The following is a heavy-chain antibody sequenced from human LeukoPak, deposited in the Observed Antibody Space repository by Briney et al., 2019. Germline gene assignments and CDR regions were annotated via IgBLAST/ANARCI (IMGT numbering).Heavy chain of an antibody. CDR3: ARENAGTIGLVKYYYYYYMDV. CDR2: ISSSGSYI. J-gene: IGHJ6*03. V-gene: IGHV3-21*01. CDR1: GFTFSSYS. D-gene: IGHD1-1*01. Sequence: GRSLRLSCAASGFTFSSYSMNWVRQAPGKGLEWVSSISSSGSYIYYADSVKGRFTISRDNAKNSLYLQMNSLRAEDTAVCYCARENAGTIGLVKYYYYYYMDVWGKGTTVTVSS.